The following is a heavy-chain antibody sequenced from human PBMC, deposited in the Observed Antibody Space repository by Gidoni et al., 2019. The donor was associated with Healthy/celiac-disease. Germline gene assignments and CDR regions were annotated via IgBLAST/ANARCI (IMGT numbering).Heavy chain of an antibody. CDR3: AKVSVAGTNEYYFDY. CDR1: GFTFSSYA. J-gene: IGHJ4*02. D-gene: IGHD6-19*01. CDR2: ISGSGGST. Sequence: EVQLLESGGGLVQPGGSLRLSCAAYGFTFSSYAMSWVRQAPGKGLEWVSAISGSGGSTYYADSVKGRFTISRDNSKNTLYLQMNSLRAEDTAVYYCAKVSVAGTNEYYFDYWGQGTLVTVSS. V-gene: IGHV3-23*01.